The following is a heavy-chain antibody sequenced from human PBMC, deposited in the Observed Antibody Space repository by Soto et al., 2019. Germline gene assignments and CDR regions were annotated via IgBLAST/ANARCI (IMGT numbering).Heavy chain of an antibody. J-gene: IGHJ6*02. CDR2: ISYDGSNK. CDR3: AREVAARPSYYYYGMDV. Sequence: LSCAASGFTFSSYTMHWVRQAPGKGPEWVAVISYDGSNKYYADSVKGRFTISRDNSKNTLYLQMNSLRAEDTAVYYCAREVAARPSYYYYGMDVWGQGTTVTVSS. D-gene: IGHD6-6*01. V-gene: IGHV3-30-3*01. CDR1: GFTFSSYT.